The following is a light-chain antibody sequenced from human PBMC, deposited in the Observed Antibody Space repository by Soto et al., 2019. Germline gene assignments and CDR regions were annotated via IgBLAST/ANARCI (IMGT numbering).Light chain of an antibody. CDR3: SSYAGSNNLL. J-gene: IGLJ2*01. Sequence: QSALTETPSASGSPGQSVTISCTGTSSDVGAYDYVSWYQQHPGKAPKLMIYEVTKRPSGVPDRFSGSKSGNTASLTVSGLQVEDEAEYYCSSYAGSNNLLFGGGTKVTV. CDR1: SSDVGAYDY. CDR2: EVT. V-gene: IGLV2-8*01.